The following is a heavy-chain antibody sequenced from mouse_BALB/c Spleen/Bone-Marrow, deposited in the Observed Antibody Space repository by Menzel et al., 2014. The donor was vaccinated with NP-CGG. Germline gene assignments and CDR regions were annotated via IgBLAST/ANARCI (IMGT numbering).Heavy chain of an antibody. CDR1: GFNTKDTY. V-gene: IGHV14-3*02. D-gene: IGHD1-2*01. Sequence: AQLQQSGAELVKPGASVKLSCTASGFNTKDTYMHWVKQRPEQGLEWIGRIDPANGNTKYDPKFQGKATITADTSSNAAYLQLSSLTSEDTAVYYCARYYYGYYFDYWGQGTTLTVSS. CDR2: IDPANGNT. CDR3: ARYYYGYYFDY. J-gene: IGHJ2*01.